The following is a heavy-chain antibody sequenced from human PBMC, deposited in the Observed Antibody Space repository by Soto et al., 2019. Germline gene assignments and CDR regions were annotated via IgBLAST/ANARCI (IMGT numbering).Heavy chain of an antibody. J-gene: IGHJ4*02. CDR2: INPDNGGT. V-gene: IGHV1-2*02. CDR3: AREVGKVGYSSSSCDY. Sequence: ASVEVSCKASGYTFTGHYMYWVRQAPGQGLEWMGWINPDNGGTSYAQKFQGRVTMTTDTSINTVYMELSRLRSDDTAVYYCAREVGKVGYSSSSCDYWGQGSLVTGSS. D-gene: IGHD6-6*01. CDR1: GYTFTGHY.